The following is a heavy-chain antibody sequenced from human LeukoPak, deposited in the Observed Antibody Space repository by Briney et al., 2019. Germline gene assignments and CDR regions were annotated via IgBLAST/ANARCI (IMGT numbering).Heavy chain of an antibody. V-gene: IGHV3-21*01. CDR1: GFTFSSYS. J-gene: IGHJ4*02. CDR3: ARDIFEYGSGSYYG. CDR2: ISSSSSYI. D-gene: IGHD3-10*01. Sequence: GGSLRLSCAASGFTFSSYSMNWVRQAPGKGLEWVSSISSSSSYIYYADSVKGRFTISRDNAKNSLYLQMNSLRAEDTAVYYCARDIFEYGSGSYYGGGQGTLVTVSP.